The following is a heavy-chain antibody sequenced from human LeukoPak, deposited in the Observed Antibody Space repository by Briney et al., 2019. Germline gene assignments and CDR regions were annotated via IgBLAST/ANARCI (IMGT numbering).Heavy chain of an antibody. V-gene: IGHV3-23*01. CDR2: ISSSGSGDNT. CDR1: GVTLSTYA. D-gene: IGHD1-26*01. J-gene: IGHJ4*02. Sequence: GGSLRLSCAASGVTLSTYAMSWARQAPGKGLEWVSGISSSGSGDNTYYADSVKGRFTISRDSSKNTLFLHMNTLRADDTAVYYCAKDVGKWESLHFFDYWGQGTLVTVSS. CDR3: AKDVGKWESLHFFDY.